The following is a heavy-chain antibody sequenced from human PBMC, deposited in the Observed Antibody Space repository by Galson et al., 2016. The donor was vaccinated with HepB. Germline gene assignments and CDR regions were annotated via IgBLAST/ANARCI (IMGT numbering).Heavy chain of an antibody. V-gene: IGHV3-23*01. D-gene: IGHD6-19*01. CDR1: GFTFDKYG. CDR2: ICGRCGDM. Sequence: SLRLSCAASGFTFDKYGMTWFRQAPGKELEWVSTICGRCGDMDYADSVKGRFTISRDDPKNTLYLHMNSLRVEDTAIYYCAIDPSQWHDLLFGNWAQGTLVTVSA. CDR3: AIDPSQWHDLLFGN. J-gene: IGHJ4*02.